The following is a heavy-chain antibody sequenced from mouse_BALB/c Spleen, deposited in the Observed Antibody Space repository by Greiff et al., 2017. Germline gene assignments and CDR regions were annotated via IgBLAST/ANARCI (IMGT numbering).Heavy chain of an antibody. CDR2: IDPFNGGT. D-gene: IGHD4-1*01. J-gene: IGHJ2*01. CDR1: GYSFTSYY. CDR3: ARLGPGGY. Sequence: VQLKQSGPELMKPGASVKISCKASGYSFTSYYMHWVKQSHGKSLEWIGYIDPFNGGTSYNQKFKGKATLTVDKSSSTAYMHLSSLTSEDSAVYYCARLGPGGYWGQGTTLTVSS. V-gene: IGHV1S135*01.